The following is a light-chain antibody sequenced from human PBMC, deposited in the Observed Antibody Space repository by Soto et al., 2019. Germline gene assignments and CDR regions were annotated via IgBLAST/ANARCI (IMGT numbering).Light chain of an antibody. J-gene: IGLJ1*01. CDR3: CSYAGSPRYV. CDR1: SSDVAYYNY. CDR2: DVS. Sequence: QSVLTQPRSVSGSPGQSVTISCTGTSSDVAYYNYVSWYQQHPGKAPKVMIYDVSERPSGVPDRFSGSKSGNTASLTISGLQAEDEADYYCCSYAGSPRYVFGTGTKLPS. V-gene: IGLV2-11*01.